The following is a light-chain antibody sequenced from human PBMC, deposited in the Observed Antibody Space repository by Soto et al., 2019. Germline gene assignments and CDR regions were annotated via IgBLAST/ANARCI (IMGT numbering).Light chain of an antibody. Sequence: EIVLTQSPATLSLSPGERATLSCRASQSISDTLAWYQQKPGQAPRLLIYGASSRATGIPDRFSGSGSGTDFTLTISRLEPEDFAVYYCQQYGSSSITFGQGTRLEIK. CDR2: GAS. J-gene: IGKJ5*01. CDR1: QSISDT. V-gene: IGKV3-20*01. CDR3: QQYGSSSIT.